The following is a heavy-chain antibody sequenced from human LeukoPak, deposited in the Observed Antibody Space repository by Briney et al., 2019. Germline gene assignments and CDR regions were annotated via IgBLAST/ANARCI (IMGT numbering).Heavy chain of an antibody. V-gene: IGHV1-8*01. J-gene: IGHJ4*02. D-gene: IGHD3-3*01. CDR2: MNPNSGNT. Sequence: ASVKVSCEASGYTFTSYDINWVRQATGQGLEWMGWMNPNSGNTGYAQKFQGRVTMTRNTSISTAYMELSSLRSEDTAVYYCATPPHDFWSGYYFLDYWGQGTLVTVSS. CDR1: GYTFTSYD. CDR3: ATPPHDFWSGYYFLDY.